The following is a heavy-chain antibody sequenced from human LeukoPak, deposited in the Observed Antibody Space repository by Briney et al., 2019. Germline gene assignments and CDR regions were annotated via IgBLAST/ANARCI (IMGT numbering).Heavy chain of an antibody. Sequence: PGGSLRFSCTASGFTFDDYAMHWVRQAPGKGLEWVSGISWNSGSIGYADSVKGRFTISRDNAKNSLYLQMNSLRAEDTALYYCAKAKSVVVVAATMDVWGQGTTVTVSS. CDR3: AKAKSVVVVAATMDV. CDR1: GFTFDDYA. D-gene: IGHD2-15*01. J-gene: IGHJ6*02. CDR2: ISWNSGSI. V-gene: IGHV3-9*01.